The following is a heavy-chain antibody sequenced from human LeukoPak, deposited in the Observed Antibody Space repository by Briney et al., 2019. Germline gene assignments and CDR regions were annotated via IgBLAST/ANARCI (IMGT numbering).Heavy chain of an antibody. D-gene: IGHD2-15*01. CDR1: GFTCSSYW. V-gene: IGHV3-74*01. J-gene: IGHJ4*02. CDR2: IDSDAGST. CDR3: ARGGAPTLDY. Sequence: GGSLRLSCAASGFTCSSYWMHWGGQAPGKGLVWVSGIDSDAGSTIYADTAKGRFTISRDNAKNTLYLQMNSLRAEDTAVYYCARGGAPTLDYWGQGTLVIVSS.